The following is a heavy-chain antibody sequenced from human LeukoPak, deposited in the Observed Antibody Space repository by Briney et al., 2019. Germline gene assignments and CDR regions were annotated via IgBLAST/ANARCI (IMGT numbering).Heavy chain of an antibody. CDR2: IDWDDDK. J-gene: IGHJ5*01. CDR3: ARSSVRKELWFDC. D-gene: IGHD1-7*01. Sequence: ESGPALVNPTQTLTLTCTFSGFSLTTAGMRVTWVRQPPVKALEWLARIDWDDDKFYSTSLKTRLTISKDTSKTQVVLTMANVDPVDTATYYCARSSVRKELWFDCWGQGILVTVSS. CDR1: GFSLTTAGMR. V-gene: IGHV2-70*04.